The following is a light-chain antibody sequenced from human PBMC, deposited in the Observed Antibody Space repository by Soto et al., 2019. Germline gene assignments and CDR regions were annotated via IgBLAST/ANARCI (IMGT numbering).Light chain of an antibody. Sequence: IRMTQSPSSLSASVGDTVTITCRASQGIYKYLAWYQQKSGQVPKLLIYGVSTLQSGVPSRFSGSGSGTEFTLTISSLQSEDFAVYYCQQYNNWPPITFGQGTRLEIK. CDR3: QQYNNWPPIT. V-gene: IGKV1-27*01. CDR1: QGIYKY. CDR2: GVS. J-gene: IGKJ5*01.